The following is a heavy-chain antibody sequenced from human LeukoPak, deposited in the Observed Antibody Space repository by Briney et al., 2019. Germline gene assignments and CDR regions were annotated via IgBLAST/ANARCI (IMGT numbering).Heavy chain of an antibody. CDR1: GYTFTSYG. J-gene: IGHJ6*03. CDR2: ISAYNGNT. D-gene: IGHD3-22*01. CDR3: ARSPRPDSSGYFPRSYYYYMDV. V-gene: IGHV1-18*01. Sequence: ASVKVSCKASGYTFTSYGISWVRQAPGQGLEWMGWISAYNGNTNYAQKLQGRVTMTTDTSTSPAYMQLRSLRSDDTAVYYCARSPRPDSSGYFPRSYYYYMDVWGKGTTVTVSS.